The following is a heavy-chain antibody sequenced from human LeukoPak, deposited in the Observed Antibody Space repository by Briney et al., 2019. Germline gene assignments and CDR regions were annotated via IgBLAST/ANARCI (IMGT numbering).Heavy chain of an antibody. D-gene: IGHD1-14*01. Sequence: SGGSLRLSCAASGFTLNSYLRSWVRQAPGRGQEWVANIKKDGSEESYLDSVKGRFTVSRDNSKNSLFLQMNSLRGEDTAVYYCARSNPNRNALDLWGQGTMVTISS. J-gene: IGHJ3*01. CDR1: GFTLNSYL. CDR3: ARSNPNRNALDL. CDR2: IKKDGSEE. V-gene: IGHV3-7*01.